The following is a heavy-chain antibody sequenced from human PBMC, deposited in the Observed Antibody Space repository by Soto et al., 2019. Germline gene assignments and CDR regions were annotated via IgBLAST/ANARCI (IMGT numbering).Heavy chain of an antibody. D-gene: IGHD1-26*01. CDR3: ARDLGVGATAFDY. CDR2: IWYDGSNK. Sequence: QVQLVESGGGVVQPGRSLRLSCAASGFTFSSYGMHWVRQAPGKGLEWVAVIWYDGSNKYYADSVKGRFTISRDNSKNTLYLQMNSLRAEDTAVYYCARDLGVGATAFDYWGQGTLVTVSS. V-gene: IGHV3-33*01. CDR1: GFTFSSYG. J-gene: IGHJ4*02.